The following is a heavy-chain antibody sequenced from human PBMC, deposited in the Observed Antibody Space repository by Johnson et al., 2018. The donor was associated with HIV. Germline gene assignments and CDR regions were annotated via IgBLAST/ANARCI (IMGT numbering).Heavy chain of an antibody. V-gene: IGHV3-49*03. J-gene: IGHJ3*02. CDR3: WGYSTSSNAAFDI. CDR1: GFTFGDYA. Sequence: EQLVESGGGLVQPGRSLRLYCTASGFTFGDYAMSWFRQAPGKGLEWVGFIRSKAYGGTTEYAASVKGRFTISRDDSKSIAYLQMNSLKTEDTAVYYCWGYSTSSNAAFDIWGQGTMVTVSS. CDR2: IRSKAYGGTT. D-gene: IGHD6-6*01.